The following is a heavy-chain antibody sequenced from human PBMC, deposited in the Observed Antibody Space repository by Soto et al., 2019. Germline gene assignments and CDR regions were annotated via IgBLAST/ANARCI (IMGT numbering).Heavy chain of an antibody. CDR1: GGSISSDS. CDR2: SYYNGVT. CDR3: ARRSRSSSGWYFLDY. J-gene: IGHJ4*02. Sequence: QVQLQESGPGLVKPSETLSLTCTVSGGSISSDSWSWIRQSPGKALEWIGYSYYNGVTKYNPSLKSRVTISVDTSQHQFSLRLTSVNAADTAVYYCARRSRSSSGWYFLDYWGQGTLVTVSS. V-gene: IGHV4-59*01. D-gene: IGHD6-19*01.